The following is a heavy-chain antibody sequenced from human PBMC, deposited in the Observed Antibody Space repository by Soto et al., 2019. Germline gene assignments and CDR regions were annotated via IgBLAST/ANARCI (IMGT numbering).Heavy chain of an antibody. CDR1: GFTFSSYA. Sequence: GGSLRLSCSASGFTFSSYAMHWVRQAPGKGLEYVSAISSNGGSTYYADSVKGRFTISRDNSKNTLYLQMSSLRAEDTAVYYCVKSVPVRKDSSSWYLSSFDYWGQGTLVTVSS. V-gene: IGHV3-64D*08. J-gene: IGHJ4*02. D-gene: IGHD6-13*01. CDR2: ISSNGGST. CDR3: VKSVPVRKDSSSWYLSSFDY.